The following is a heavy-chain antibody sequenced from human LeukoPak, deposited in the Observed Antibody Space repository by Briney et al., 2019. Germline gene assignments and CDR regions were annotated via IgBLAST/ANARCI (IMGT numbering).Heavy chain of an antibody. CDR3: VRGIWSSHTVGYYFDY. V-gene: IGHV1-3*03. Sequence: ASVKVSCKASGYTFTSYAMHWVRQAPGQRLEWMGWINAGNGNTKYSQEFQGRVTITRDTSASTAYMELSSLRSEDMAVYYCVRGIWSSHTVGYYFDYWGQGTLVTVSS. D-gene: IGHD6-13*01. CDR1: GYTFTSYA. J-gene: IGHJ4*02. CDR2: INAGNGNT.